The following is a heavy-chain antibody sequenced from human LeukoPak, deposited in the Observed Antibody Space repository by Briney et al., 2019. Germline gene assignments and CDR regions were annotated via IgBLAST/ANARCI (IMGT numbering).Heavy chain of an antibody. V-gene: IGHV3-23*01. Sequence: GGSLRLSCAASGFTFSSYAMSWVRQAPGKGLEWVSAISGSGGSTYYADSVKGRFTISRDNSKNTLYLQMNSLRAEDTAVYYCAKDRVKLGIAVVPGDYWGQGTLVTVSS. CDR2: ISGSGGST. J-gene: IGHJ4*02. D-gene: IGHD6-19*01. CDR3: AKDRVKLGIAVVPGDY. CDR1: GFTFSSYA.